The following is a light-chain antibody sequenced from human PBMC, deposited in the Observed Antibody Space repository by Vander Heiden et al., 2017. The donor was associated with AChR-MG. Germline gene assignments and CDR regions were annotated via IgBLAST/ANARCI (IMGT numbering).Light chain of an antibody. Sequence: SYELTPPPPVSVSPGQPASITCSGDKLGDKYACWYQQKPGQSPVLVIYQDSKRPSGIPERCSGSNSGNTATLTISGTQAMDEADYYCQAWDSSTGVFGTGTKVTVL. J-gene: IGLJ1*01. CDR2: QDS. V-gene: IGLV3-1*01. CDR1: KLGDKY. CDR3: QAWDSSTGV.